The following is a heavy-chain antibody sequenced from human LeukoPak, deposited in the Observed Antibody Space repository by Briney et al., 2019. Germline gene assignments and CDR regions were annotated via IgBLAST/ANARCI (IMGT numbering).Heavy chain of an antibody. Sequence: GGSLRLSCAASGFTFSSYAMHWVRQAPGKGLEWVAVISYDGSNKYYADSVKGRFTISRDNAKNSLYLQMNSLRAEDTALYYCAKDNDGRLRGRFDWFDPWGQGTLVTVSS. D-gene: IGHD3-22*01. CDR1: GFTFSSYA. CDR3: AKDNDGRLRGRFDWFDP. V-gene: IGHV3-30*04. CDR2: ISYDGSNK. J-gene: IGHJ5*02.